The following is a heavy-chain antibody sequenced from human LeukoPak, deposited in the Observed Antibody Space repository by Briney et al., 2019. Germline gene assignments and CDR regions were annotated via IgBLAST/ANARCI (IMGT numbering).Heavy chain of an antibody. V-gene: IGHV3-30*18. CDR1: GFTFSSYG. CDR2: ISYDGSNK. CDR3: AKDLFLWYFDL. J-gene: IGHJ2*01. D-gene: IGHD2-21*01. Sequence: GSLRLSCAASGFTFSSYGMHWVRQAPGKGLEWVAVISYDGSNKYYADSVKGRFTISRDNSKNTLYLQMNSLRAEDTAVYYCAKDLFLWYFDLWGRGTLVTVSS.